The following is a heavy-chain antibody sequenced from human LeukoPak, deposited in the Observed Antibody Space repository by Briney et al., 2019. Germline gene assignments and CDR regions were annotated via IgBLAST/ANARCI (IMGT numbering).Heavy chain of an antibody. CDR1: GFTFSNYG. CDR2: ISGNGGIT. J-gene: IGHJ4*02. D-gene: IGHD4-23*01. V-gene: IGHV3-23*01. CDR3: AKQCGYGGNYYFGY. Sequence: GGSLRLSYAASGFTFSNYGMNWVRQAPGKGLEWVLGISGNGGITYNADSVEGRFTISRGNSKNTLYLQMNSLRAEDTALYYCAKQCGYGGNYYFGYWGQGTLVTVSS.